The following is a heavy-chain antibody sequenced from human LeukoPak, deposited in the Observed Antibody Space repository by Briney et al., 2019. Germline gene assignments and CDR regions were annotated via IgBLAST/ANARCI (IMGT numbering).Heavy chain of an antibody. CDR3: ASALVLTGYSPDAFDI. CDR2: ISSSGSTI. D-gene: IGHD3-9*01. V-gene: IGHV3-11*04. Sequence: PGGSLRLSCAASGFTFSDYYMSWIRQAPGKGLEWVSYISSSGSTIYYADSVKGRFTISRDNAKNSLYLQMNSLRAENTAVYYCASALVLTGYSPDAFDIWGQGTMVTVSS. J-gene: IGHJ3*02. CDR1: GFTFSDYY.